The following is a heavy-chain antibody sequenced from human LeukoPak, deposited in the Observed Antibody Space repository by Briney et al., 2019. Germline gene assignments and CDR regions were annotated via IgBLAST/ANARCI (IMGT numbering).Heavy chain of an antibody. CDR1: GYTFTRNG. D-gene: IGHD6-19*01. V-gene: IGHV1-18*04. CDR3: AREGWGTYSSGPYYFGY. CDR2: INGYNGNT. Sequence: ASVKVSCKASGYTFTRNGISWVRQAPGQGLEWMGWINGYNGNTKYAQKLQGRVTMTTDTSTTTAYMELRSLRSDDTAVYYCAREGWGTYSSGPYYFGYWGQGTLITVSS. J-gene: IGHJ4*02.